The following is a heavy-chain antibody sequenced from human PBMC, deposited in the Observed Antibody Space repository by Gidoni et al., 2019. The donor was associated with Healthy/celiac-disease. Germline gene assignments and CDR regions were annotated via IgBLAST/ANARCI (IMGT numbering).Heavy chain of an antibody. V-gene: IGHV3-33*01. CDR2: IWYDGSNK. CDR3: ARDHVTTVTMFYFDY. J-gene: IGHJ4*02. CDR1: GFTFSSYG. D-gene: IGHD4-17*01. Sequence: QVQLVESGGGVVQPGRSLRLSCAASGFTFSSYGMHWVRQAPGKGLEWVAVIWYDGSNKYYADSVKGRFTISRDNSKNTLYLQMNSLRAEDTAVYYCARDHVTTVTMFYFDYWGQGTLVTVSS.